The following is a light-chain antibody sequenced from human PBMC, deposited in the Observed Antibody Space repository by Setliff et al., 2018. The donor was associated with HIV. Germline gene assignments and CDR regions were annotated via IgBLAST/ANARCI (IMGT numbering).Light chain of an antibody. CDR1: SNDVGAYNT. J-gene: IGLJ1*01. CDR2: DVS. CDR3: SSYTSSSTDV. V-gene: IGLV2-14*01. Sequence: QSALTQPASVSGSPGQSITISCTGTSNDVGAYNTVYWYQQHPGEAPKLMIYDVSTRPSGVSNRFSGSKSGNTASLTISGLQTEDEADYCCSSYTSSSTDVFGTGTKVTVL.